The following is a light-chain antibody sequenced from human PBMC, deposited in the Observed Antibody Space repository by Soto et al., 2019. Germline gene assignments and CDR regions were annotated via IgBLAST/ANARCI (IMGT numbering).Light chain of an antibody. CDR1: QGISIY. V-gene: IGKV1-27*01. Sequence: DIQMTQSPSSLSASVGDRVTITCRASQGISIYLAWYQQTPGKVPKHLIYGASKLQSGVPSRFSGGGSGTNFTLTISSLQPEDVGTYYCQNYNSAPITFGQGTRLENK. CDR2: GAS. J-gene: IGKJ5*01. CDR3: QNYNSAPIT.